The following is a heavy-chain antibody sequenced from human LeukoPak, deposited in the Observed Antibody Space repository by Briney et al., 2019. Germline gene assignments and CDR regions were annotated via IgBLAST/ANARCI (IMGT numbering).Heavy chain of an antibody. J-gene: IGHJ4*02. V-gene: IGHV3-48*03. CDR2: ISSSGSTI. D-gene: IGHD6-19*01. CDR1: GFTFSSYE. Sequence: PGGSLRLSCAASGFTFSSYEMNWVRQAPGKGLEWVSYISSSGSTIYYADSVKGRFTISRDNAKNSLYLQMNSLRAEDTAVYYCAREPTYTNSWYTSCDYWGQGTVVTVSS. CDR3: AREPTYTNSWYTSCDY.